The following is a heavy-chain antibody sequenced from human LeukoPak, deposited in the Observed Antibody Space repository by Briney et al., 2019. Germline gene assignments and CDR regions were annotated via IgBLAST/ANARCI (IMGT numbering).Heavy chain of an antibody. CDR1: GGTFSSYA. CDR2: IIPIFGTA. Sequence: GASVKVSCKAPGGTFSSYAISWVRQAPGQGLEWMGGIIPIFGTANYAQKFQGRVTITADESTSTAYMELSSLRSEDTAVYYCARVDDIVVVPAAMGVRSGAYYYYGMDVWGKGTTATVSS. D-gene: IGHD2-2*01. CDR3: ARVDDIVVVPAAMGVRSGAYYYYGMDV. J-gene: IGHJ6*04. V-gene: IGHV1-69*13.